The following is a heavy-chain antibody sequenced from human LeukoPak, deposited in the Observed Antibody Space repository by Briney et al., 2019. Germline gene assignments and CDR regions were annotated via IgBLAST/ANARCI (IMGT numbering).Heavy chain of an antibody. J-gene: IGHJ5*01. D-gene: IGHD2-8*01. V-gene: IGHV4-39*01. CDR3: AGSTYDNWFDP. CDR1: GGSISSSSYY. CDR2: IYHSGST. Sequence: SETLSLTCTVSGGSISSSSYYCGWIRQPPGKGLEWIGSIYHSGSTYYNPSLKSRVTLSVQTSRHQFALKLTSLSAAEAAVYYCAGSTYDNWFDPWGQGTLVTVSS.